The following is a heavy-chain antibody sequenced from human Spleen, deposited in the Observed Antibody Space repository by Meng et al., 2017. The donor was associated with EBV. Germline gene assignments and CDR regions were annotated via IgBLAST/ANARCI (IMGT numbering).Heavy chain of an antibody. CDR2: LIPMSDAP. Sequence: QVQVVQSGAEGKKPGSSVKVSCRTSGGTFRSDAVSWVRQAPGQGLEWMGGLIPMSDAPHYAQKFQGRVTMTADESTSTHYMDLTGLRSDDTAVYYCASESGRGFTPDYWGQGTLVTVSS. V-gene: IGHV1-69*01. CDR1: GGTFRSDA. CDR3: ASESGRGFTPDY. D-gene: IGHD3-10*01. J-gene: IGHJ4*02.